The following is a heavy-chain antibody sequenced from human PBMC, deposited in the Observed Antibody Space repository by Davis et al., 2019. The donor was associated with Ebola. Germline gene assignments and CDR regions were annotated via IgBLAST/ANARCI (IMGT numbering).Heavy chain of an antibody. CDR3: ARGTPLARNFDY. CDR2: IDPSDSYT. Sequence: GESLKISCKGSGYSFTSYWISWVRQMPGKGLEWMGRIDPSDSYTNYSPSFQGHVTISADKSISTAYLQWSSLKASDTAMYYCARGTPLARNFDYWGQGTLVTVSS. J-gene: IGHJ4*02. D-gene: IGHD3-10*01. CDR1: GYSFTSYW. V-gene: IGHV5-10-1*01.